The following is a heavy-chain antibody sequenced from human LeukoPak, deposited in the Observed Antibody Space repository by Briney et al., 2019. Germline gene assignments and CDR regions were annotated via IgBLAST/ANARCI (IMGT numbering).Heavy chain of an antibody. CDR1: GFTFTSYT. J-gene: IGHJ4*02. V-gene: IGHV3-21*01. CDR3: AKAHPGFDY. CDR2: IGNTSRVI. Sequence: GGSLRLSCAASGFTFTSYTMNWVRQAPGKGLEWVAYIGNTSRVIQYADSVQGRFTISRDNAQNSLFLQMNSLRAEDTAVYYCAKAHPGFDYWGQGTLVTVSS.